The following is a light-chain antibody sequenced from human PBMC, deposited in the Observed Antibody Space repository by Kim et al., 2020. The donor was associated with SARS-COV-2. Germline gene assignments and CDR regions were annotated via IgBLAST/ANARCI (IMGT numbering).Light chain of an antibody. CDR2: GKN. Sequence: VAVGQTVRNTCQGDSLRSYYASWYQQKPGQAPVLVIYGKNNRPSGIPDRFSGSSSGNTASLTITGAQAEDEADYYCNSRDSSGNVVFGGGTQLTVL. CDR1: SLRSYY. CDR3: NSRDSSGNVV. J-gene: IGLJ2*01. V-gene: IGLV3-19*01.